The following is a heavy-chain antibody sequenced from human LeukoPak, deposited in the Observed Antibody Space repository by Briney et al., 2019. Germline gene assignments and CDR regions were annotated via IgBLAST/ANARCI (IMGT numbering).Heavy chain of an antibody. CDR2: INAGNGNT. CDR3: ARGQYCSGGSCYKSSTPQH. D-gene: IGHD2-15*01. J-gene: IGHJ1*01. Sequence: ASVKVSCKASGYTFTSYAMHWVRQAPGQRLEWMGWINAGNGNTKYSQKFQGRVTITRDTSASTAYMELSSLRSEDTAVYYCARGQYCSGGSCYKSSTPQHWGQGTLVTVSS. CDR1: GYTFTSYA. V-gene: IGHV1-3*01.